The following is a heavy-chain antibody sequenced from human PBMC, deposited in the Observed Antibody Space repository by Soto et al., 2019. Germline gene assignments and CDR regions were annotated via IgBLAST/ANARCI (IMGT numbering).Heavy chain of an antibody. J-gene: IGHJ4*02. CDR2: IYYSGGT. Sequence: QVQLLESGPGLVRPSGTLSLTCAVSGDSINSNYCWTWVRQPPGKGLEWIAEIYYSGGTSYNPSLKSRVTISMDKSKNQFSLNLTSVTAADTAMYYCARDTGWGLGYWGQGTLVTVSS. D-gene: IGHD6-19*01. V-gene: IGHV4-4*02. CDR3: ARDTGWGLGY. CDR1: GDSINSNYC.